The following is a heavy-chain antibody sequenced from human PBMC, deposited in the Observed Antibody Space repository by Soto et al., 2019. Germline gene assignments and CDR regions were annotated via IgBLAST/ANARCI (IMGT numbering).Heavy chain of an antibody. CDR3: ARPTVTKGSYYFDY. CDR1: GVSISSTTYY. D-gene: IGHD4-17*01. CDR2: IYYSGST. J-gene: IGHJ4*02. Sequence: QLQLQESGPGLVKPSETLSLTCTVSGVSISSTTYYWGRIRQPPGKGLEWIGTIYYSGSTYYSPSLKSRVTISVDTSKNQFSLKLNSVTAADTAVYYCARPTVTKGSYYFDYWGQGTLVTVSS. V-gene: IGHV4-39*01.